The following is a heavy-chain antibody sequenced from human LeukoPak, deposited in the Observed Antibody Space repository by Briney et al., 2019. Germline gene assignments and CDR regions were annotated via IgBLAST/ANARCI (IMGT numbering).Heavy chain of an antibody. CDR2: IKQDGSEK. Sequence: PGGSLRLSCAASGFTLSSNWMNWVRQAPGKGLEWVAIIKQDGSEKYYVDFVKGRFTISRDNAKNSLYLQMNSLRAEDTAVYYCARGNGFIIDYWGQGTLVTVSS. J-gene: IGHJ4*02. CDR3: ARGNGFIIDY. CDR1: GFTLSSNW. D-gene: IGHD2-8*01. V-gene: IGHV3-7*01.